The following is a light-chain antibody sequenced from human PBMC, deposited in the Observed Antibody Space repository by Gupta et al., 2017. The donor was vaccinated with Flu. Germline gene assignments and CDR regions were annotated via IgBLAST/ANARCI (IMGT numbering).Light chain of an antibody. J-gene: IGKJ3*01. CDR3: QRYDSSPLA. CDR1: QSVSNSY. Sequence: VPLSLSPGEGATLSCRASQSVSNSYLAWYQQKPGQAPKLLIYGASSRASGIPDRFSGSGSGTDFTLTISRLEPEDFAVYYCQRYDSSPLAFGPGTRVDIK. CDR2: GAS. V-gene: IGKV3-20*01.